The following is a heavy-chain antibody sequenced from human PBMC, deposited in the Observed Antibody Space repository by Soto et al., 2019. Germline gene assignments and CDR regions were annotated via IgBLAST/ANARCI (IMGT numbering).Heavy chain of an antibody. CDR2: IIPILGIA. D-gene: IGHD6-19*01. CDR3: ARGGHIAVAGLDY. CDR1: GGTFSSYT. J-gene: IGHJ4*02. Sequence: QVQLVQSGAEVKKPGSSVKVSCKASGGTFSSYTISWVRQAAGQGLEWMGRIIPILGIANYAQKFQGRVTITADKSTSTAYMELSSLRSEDTAVYYCARGGHIAVAGLDYWGQGTLVTVSS. V-gene: IGHV1-69*02.